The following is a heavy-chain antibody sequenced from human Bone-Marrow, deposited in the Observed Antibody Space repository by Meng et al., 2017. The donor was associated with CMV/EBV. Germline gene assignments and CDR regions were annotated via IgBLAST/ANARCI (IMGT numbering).Heavy chain of an antibody. CDR3: AKDVYYDRQAFEI. J-gene: IGHJ3*02. CDR1: GFTFDDYA. CDR2: ITWNSGTV. V-gene: IGHV3-9*01. D-gene: IGHD3-22*01. Sequence: SLKISCAASGFTFDDYAMHWVRQAPGKGLEWVSGITWNSGTVGYADSVKGRFTISRDNTKNSLYLQMNSLRPEDTALYYCAKDVYYDRQAFEIWGQGTMVTVSS.